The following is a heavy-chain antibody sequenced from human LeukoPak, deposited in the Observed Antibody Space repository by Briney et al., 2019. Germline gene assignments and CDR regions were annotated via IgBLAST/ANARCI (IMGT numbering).Heavy chain of an antibody. CDR3: ARDRVGQQLVGRKYYYYYMDV. CDR2: INHSGST. D-gene: IGHD6-13*01. Sequence: SETLSLTCAVYGGSFSGYYWSWIRQPPGKGLEWIGEINHSGSTNYNPSLKSRVTISVDTSRNQFSLKLRSVTAADTAVYYCARDRVGQQLVGRKYYYYYMDVWGKGNTVTISS. CDR1: GGSFSGYY. V-gene: IGHV4-34*01. J-gene: IGHJ6*03.